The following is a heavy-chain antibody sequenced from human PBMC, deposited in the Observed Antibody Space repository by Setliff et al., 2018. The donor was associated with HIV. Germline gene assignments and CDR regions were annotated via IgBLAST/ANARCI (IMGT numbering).Heavy chain of an antibody. CDR1: GYTFTTYG. V-gene: IGHV1-18*01. J-gene: IGHJ3*02. CDR2: ISGYNGNT. CDR3: ARESPRIAAAHPPNAFDI. D-gene: IGHD6-13*01. Sequence: ASVKVSCKASGYTFTTYGITWVRQAPGQGLEWMGWISGYNGNTNYAEKLQDRVTMTTDTSTSTAYMELRSLRSDDTAVYYCARESPRIAAAHPPNAFDIWGQGTMVTVSS.